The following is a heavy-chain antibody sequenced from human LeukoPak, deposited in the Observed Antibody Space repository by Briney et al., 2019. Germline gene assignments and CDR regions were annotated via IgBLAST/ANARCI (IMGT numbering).Heavy chain of an antibody. CDR1: GFTFSNAW. D-gene: IGHD2-21*02. V-gene: IGHV3-15*01. Sequence: GGSLRLSCAASGFTFSNAWMTWVRQAPGQGLEWVARIKSKTDGGTTDYAAPVKGRFTISRDDSKNTLYLQMNSLKTEDTAVYYCTTDLYWGRVVVTAIDYFDIWGQGTMVTVSS. CDR3: TTDLYWGRVVVTAIDYFDI. J-gene: IGHJ3*02. CDR2: IKSKTDGGTT.